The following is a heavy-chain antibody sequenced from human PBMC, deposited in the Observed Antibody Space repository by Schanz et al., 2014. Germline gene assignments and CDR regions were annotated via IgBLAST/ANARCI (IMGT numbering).Heavy chain of an antibody. V-gene: IGHV3-23*01. Sequence: EVQLLESGGGLVQPGGSLRLSCAASGFTFSIYGMSWVRQAPGKGLEWVSRMIGSGSSVFYADSVKGRFTISRDNFKNTLFLQMNSLRAEDTAAYYCARPSDSSWYMDVWGKGTTXTVSS. J-gene: IGHJ6*03. CDR3: ARPSDSSWYMDV. CDR2: MIGSGSSV. CDR1: GFTFSIYG. D-gene: IGHD2-21*02.